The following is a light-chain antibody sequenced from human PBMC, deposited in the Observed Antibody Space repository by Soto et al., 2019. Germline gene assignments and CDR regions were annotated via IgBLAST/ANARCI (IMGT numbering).Light chain of an antibody. Sequence: DIQLTPSPSTLSASVGDRVTITCLASQSINSWLAWYQQKPGKAPNLLIYKASSLQSGVPSRFSGSGSETDFTLTISSLQPEDFATYSCQQSYSTTWTFGQGTKVDI. V-gene: IGKV1-5*03. J-gene: IGKJ1*01. CDR1: QSINSW. CDR3: QQSYSTTWT. CDR2: KAS.